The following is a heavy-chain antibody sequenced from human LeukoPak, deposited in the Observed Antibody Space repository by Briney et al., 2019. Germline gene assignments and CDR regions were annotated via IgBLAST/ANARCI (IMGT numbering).Heavy chain of an antibody. V-gene: IGHV4-39*07. Sequence: KPSETLSLTCTVSGGSISSTSFYWGWIRQPPGKGLEWIGSVYFSGSTYSNPSLKSRVTISVDTSKNQFSLKLSSVTAADTAVYYCARLYNWNPDYWGQGTLVTVSS. D-gene: IGHD1-1*01. CDR2: VYFSGST. J-gene: IGHJ4*02. CDR1: GGSISSTSFY. CDR3: ARLYNWNPDY.